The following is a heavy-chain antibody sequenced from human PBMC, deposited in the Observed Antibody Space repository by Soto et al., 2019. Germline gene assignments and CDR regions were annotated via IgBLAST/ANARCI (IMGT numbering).Heavy chain of an antibody. Sequence: ASVKVSCKASGYTFTSYGISWVRQAPGQGLEWMGWISAYNGNTNYAQKLRGRVTMTTDTSTSTAYMELRSLRSDDTAVYYCAREGYCSSTSCYPYYYYGMDVWGQGTTVTVSS. CDR3: AREGYCSSTSCYPYYYYGMDV. D-gene: IGHD2-2*01. V-gene: IGHV1-18*01. CDR1: GYTFTSYG. CDR2: ISAYNGNT. J-gene: IGHJ6*02.